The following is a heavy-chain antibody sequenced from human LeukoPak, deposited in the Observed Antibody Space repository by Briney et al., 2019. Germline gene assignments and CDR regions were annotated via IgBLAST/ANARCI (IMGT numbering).Heavy chain of an antibody. J-gene: IGHJ4*02. D-gene: IGHD3-10*01. V-gene: IGHV1-2*02. CDR3: ARDGPAQMVDFDY. CDR2: IYPNNGAT. CDR1: GYTFSGTGWY. Sequence: GASVKVSCKASGYTFSGTGWYLYWLRQAPGQGLECMGWIYPNNGATAYAQKFQGRVAMTRDTSITTAYVELSRLRPDDTAVYYCARDGPAQMVDFDYWGQGTLVTVSS.